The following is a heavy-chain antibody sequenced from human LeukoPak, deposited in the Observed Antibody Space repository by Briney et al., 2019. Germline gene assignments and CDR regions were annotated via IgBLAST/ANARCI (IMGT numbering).Heavy chain of an antibody. CDR1: GGSISSYY. J-gene: IGHJ4*02. CDR3: ARDRRRDGYNFDS. CDR2: IYYSGST. D-gene: IGHD5-24*01. Sequence: SETLSLTCTVSGGSISSYYWSWIRQPPGKGLEWIGYIYYSGSTNYNPSLKSRVTISLDTSKNRFSLNLSSVAAADTAMYYCARDRRRDGYNFDSWGQGTLVTVSS. V-gene: IGHV4-59*12.